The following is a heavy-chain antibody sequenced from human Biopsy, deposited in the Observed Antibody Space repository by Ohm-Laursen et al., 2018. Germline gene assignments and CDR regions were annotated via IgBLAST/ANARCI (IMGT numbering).Heavy chain of an antibody. CDR2: NIPILGTG. V-gene: IGHV1-69*06. J-gene: IGHJ1*01. CDR3: ATKLTGYFHH. D-gene: IGHD3-9*01. CDR1: GGTFSNYG. Sequence: ASVKVSCKAPGGTFSNYGVNWVRQAPGQGLEWLGGNIPILGTGNYAQKFQDRVTVAADTSTSTATMELRSLRSDDTAVYYCATKLTGYFHHWGQGILVTVSS.